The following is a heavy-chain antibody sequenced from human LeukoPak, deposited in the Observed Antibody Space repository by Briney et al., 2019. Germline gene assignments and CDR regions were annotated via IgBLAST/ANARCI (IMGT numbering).Heavy chain of an antibody. CDR1: GYTFTGYY. D-gene: IGHD3-9*01. V-gene: IGHV1-2*02. J-gene: IGHJ4*02. Sequence: ASVSVSCKASGYTFTGYYMHWVRQAPGQGLEWMGWINPNSGGTNYAQKFQGRVTMTRDTSISTADMEVSRLRSDDTAVYYCARLRYFDWLSPGSFDYWGEAAQVAVSS. CDR3: ARLRYFDWLSPGSFDY. CDR2: INPNSGGT.